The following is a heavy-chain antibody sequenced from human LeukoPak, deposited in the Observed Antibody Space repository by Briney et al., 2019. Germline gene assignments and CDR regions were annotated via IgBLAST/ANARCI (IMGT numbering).Heavy chain of an antibody. CDR1: GFNFSSYA. J-gene: IGHJ4*02. D-gene: IGHD5-12*01. CDR2: ISGSGGST. V-gene: IGHV3-23*01. CDR3: EKEVYIGYRD. Sequence: GGSLRLSCAASGFNFSSYAMRWVRQAPGKGLEWVSGISGSGGSTYYADSVKGRFTISRDKSKNTLYLQMNSLRADDTAVYYCEKEVYIGYRDWGQGTLVTVSS.